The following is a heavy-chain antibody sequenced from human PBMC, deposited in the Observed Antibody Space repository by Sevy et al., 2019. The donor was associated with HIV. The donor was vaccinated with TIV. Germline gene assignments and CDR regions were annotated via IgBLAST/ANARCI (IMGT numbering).Heavy chain of an antibody. Sequence: GGSLRLSCAASGFTFSSYWMSWVRQAPGKGLEWVANIKQDGSEKYYVYSVKGRFTISRDNAKNSLYLQMNSLRAEDTAVYYCARDLGGYCSGGSCYSRWFDPWGQGTLVTVSS. D-gene: IGHD2-15*01. CDR1: GFTFSSYW. CDR2: IKQDGSEK. J-gene: IGHJ5*02. CDR3: ARDLGGYCSGGSCYSRWFDP. V-gene: IGHV3-7*01.